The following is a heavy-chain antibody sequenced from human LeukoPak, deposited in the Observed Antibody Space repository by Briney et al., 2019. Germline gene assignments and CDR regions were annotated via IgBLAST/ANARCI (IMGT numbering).Heavy chain of an antibody. Sequence: GGSLRLSCVASGFTFSDYEMHWIRQAPGKGLEWVSYITKTGASIYYAPSVRGRFTISSDTADNSLYLQTNSLRAEDSALYYCALGRILRAESFFDFWGQGTLVTVSS. CDR2: ITKTGASI. CDR3: ALGRILRAESFFDF. D-gene: IGHD7-27*01. CDR1: GFTFSDYE. V-gene: IGHV3-48*03. J-gene: IGHJ4*02.